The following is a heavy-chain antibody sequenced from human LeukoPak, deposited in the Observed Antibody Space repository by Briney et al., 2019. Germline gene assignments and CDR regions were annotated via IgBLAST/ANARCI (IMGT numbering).Heavy chain of an antibody. CDR1: GFTFDDYA. CDR2: ISWNSGSI. Sequence: PGGSLRLSCAASGFTFDDYAMHWGRHAPGKGLHWVSGISWNSGSIGYADSVKGRFTISRDNAKNSLYLQMNSLRAEDTALYYCAKDMGYFDWLSAFDIWGQGTMVTVSS. CDR3: AKDMGYFDWLSAFDI. J-gene: IGHJ3*02. D-gene: IGHD3-9*01. V-gene: IGHV3-9*01.